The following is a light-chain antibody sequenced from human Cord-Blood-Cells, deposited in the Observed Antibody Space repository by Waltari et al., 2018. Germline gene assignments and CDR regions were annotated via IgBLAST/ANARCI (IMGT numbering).Light chain of an antibody. CDR3: QQRSNWPPVT. V-gene: IGKV3-11*01. CDR1: QSVSSY. J-gene: IGKJ3*01. Sequence: EVVLRQTPATLSSSPGERAPLYCRASQSVSSYLAWYQQKPGQAPRLLIYDASNRATGIPARFSGSGSGTDFTLTISSLDPEDFAVYYCQQRSNWPPVTFGPGTKVDIK. CDR2: DAS.